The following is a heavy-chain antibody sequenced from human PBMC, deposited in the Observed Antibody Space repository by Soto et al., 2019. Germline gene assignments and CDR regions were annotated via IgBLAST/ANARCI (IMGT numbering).Heavy chain of an antibody. CDR1: GYTFTSYG. V-gene: IGHV1-18*01. D-gene: IGHD5-18*01. CDR2: ISAYNGNT. CDR3: ARVPQRGYSYGYADY. J-gene: IGHJ4*02. Sequence: QVQLVQSGAEVKKPGASVKVSCKASGYTFTSYGIIWVRQAPGQGLEWMGWISAYNGNTNYTQKLQGRVTMTTDTSTSTAYMELRSLRSDDTAVYYCARVPQRGYSYGYADYWGQGTLVTVSS.